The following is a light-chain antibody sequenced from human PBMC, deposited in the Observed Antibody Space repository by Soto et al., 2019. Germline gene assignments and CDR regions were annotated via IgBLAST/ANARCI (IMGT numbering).Light chain of an antibody. V-gene: IGKV1-17*01. CDR3: LQHNTYPLT. CDR1: QGIRND. Sequence: DIQMTQSPSSLSASVGDRVTITCRASQGIRNDLGWYQQKPGKAPKRLIDTTSTLESGVPSRFSGRGSGIDFTLTISSLQPEDLATYYCLQHNTYPLTFGGGTKVEIK. J-gene: IGKJ4*01. CDR2: TTS.